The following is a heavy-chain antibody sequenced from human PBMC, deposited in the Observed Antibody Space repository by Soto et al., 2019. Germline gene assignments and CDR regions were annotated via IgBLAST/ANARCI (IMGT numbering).Heavy chain of an antibody. V-gene: IGHV3-23*01. J-gene: IGHJ4*02. CDR1: GFTFSSYA. Sequence: GGSLRLSCAASGFTFSSYAMSWVRQAPGKGLEWVSAISGSGGSTYYADSVKGRFTISRDNSKNTLYLQMNSLRAEDTAVYYCAKDRAVAGYPRYFDYWGQGTLVTVSS. CDR3: AKDRAVAGYPRYFDY. CDR2: ISGSGGST. D-gene: IGHD6-19*01.